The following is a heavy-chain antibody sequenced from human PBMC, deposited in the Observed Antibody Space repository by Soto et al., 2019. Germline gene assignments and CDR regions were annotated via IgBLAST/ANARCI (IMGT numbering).Heavy chain of an antibody. V-gene: IGHV3-64D*06. J-gene: IGHJ5*02. D-gene: IGHD6-19*01. CDR3: VKGRGIAVAGNGWFDP. Sequence: LRLSCSASGFTFSSYAMHWVCQAPGKGLEYVSAISSNGGSTYYADSVKGRFTISRDNSKNTLYLQMSSLRAEDTAVYYCVKGRGIAVAGNGWFDPWGQGTLVTVSS. CDR2: ISSNGGST. CDR1: GFTFSSYA.